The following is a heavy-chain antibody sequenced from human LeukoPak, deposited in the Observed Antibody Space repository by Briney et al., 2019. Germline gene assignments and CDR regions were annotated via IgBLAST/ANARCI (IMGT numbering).Heavy chain of an antibody. J-gene: IGHJ4*02. V-gene: IGHV3-7*01. Sequence: GSLRLSCAASGFTFTTYWMSWVRQAPGKGLEWVANIKQDGSEKYYVDSVAGRFTISRDNAKNSLFLQMNSLRVEDTAVFYCARVAGGIPDYWGQGTLVTVSS. CDR2: IKQDGSEK. CDR1: GFTFTTYW. CDR3: ARVAGGIPDY. D-gene: IGHD6-19*01.